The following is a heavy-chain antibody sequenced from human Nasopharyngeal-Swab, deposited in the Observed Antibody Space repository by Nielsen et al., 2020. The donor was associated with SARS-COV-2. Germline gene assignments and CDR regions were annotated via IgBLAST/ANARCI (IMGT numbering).Heavy chain of an antibody. J-gene: IGHJ6*02. Sequence: GESLKISCSASGFTFSSYAMHWVRQAPGKGLEYVSAISSNGGSTYYADSVKGRFTISRDNAKNSLYLQMNSLRAEDTAVYYCAREGYDFWSGYPARSYYYYGMDVWGQGTTVTVSS. D-gene: IGHD3-3*01. CDR3: AREGYDFWSGYPARSYYYYGMDV. CDR1: GFTFSSYA. CDR2: ISSNGGST. V-gene: IGHV3-64*04.